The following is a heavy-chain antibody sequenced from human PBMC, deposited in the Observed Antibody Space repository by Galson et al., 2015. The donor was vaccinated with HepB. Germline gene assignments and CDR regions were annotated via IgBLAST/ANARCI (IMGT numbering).Heavy chain of an antibody. Sequence: SLRLSCAASGFTFSTYGIHWVRQAPGKGLEWVALISHDGSDKYYADSMKGRFTISRDNSKNTLYLQMNSLRAEDTAVYYCAKDKGSVTKYDVLSGYLTYPESWGQGTLVTVSS. J-gene: IGHJ5*02. V-gene: IGHV3-30*18. CDR3: AKDKGSVTKYDVLSGYLTYPES. CDR1: GFTFSTYG. CDR2: ISHDGSDK. D-gene: IGHD3-9*01.